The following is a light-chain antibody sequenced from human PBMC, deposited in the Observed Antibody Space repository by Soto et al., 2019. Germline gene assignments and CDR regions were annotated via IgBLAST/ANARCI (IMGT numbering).Light chain of an antibody. CDR2: EAT. CDR3: CSLEGSNALVV. Sequence: QSALTQPASVSGSPGQSITVSCTGTNNNLGSYDLVSWYQKYPDKAPTLLIYEATKRPSGISDRFSGSKSGFTASLTISGLRAEDEADYYCCSLEGSNALVVFGGGTKLTVL. J-gene: IGLJ2*01. V-gene: IGLV2-23*01. CDR1: NNNLGSYDL.